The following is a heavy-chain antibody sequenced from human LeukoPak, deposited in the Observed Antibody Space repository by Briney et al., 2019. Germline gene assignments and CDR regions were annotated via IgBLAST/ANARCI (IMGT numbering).Heavy chain of an antibody. J-gene: IGHJ3*02. Sequence: ATVKVSCKASGYTFTSYYMHWVRQAPGQGLEWMGLINPTGGSTGYAQKFQGRVTMTRNTSISTAYMEPSSLRSEDTAVYYCARFRLERRDDAFDIWGQGTMVTVSS. CDR3: ARFRLERRDDAFDI. D-gene: IGHD1-1*01. CDR1: GYTFTSYY. V-gene: IGHV1-46*01. CDR2: INPTGGST.